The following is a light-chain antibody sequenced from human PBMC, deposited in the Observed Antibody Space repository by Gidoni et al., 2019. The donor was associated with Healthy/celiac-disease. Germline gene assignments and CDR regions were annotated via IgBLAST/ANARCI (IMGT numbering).Light chain of an antibody. CDR2: DAS. V-gene: IGKV3-11*01. Sequence: EIVLTQSTATLSLSPGERATLSCRASQSVSSYLALYQQKPGQAPRLLIYDASNRATGIPARFSGSGSGTDFTLTISSLEPEDFAVYYCQQHSNWPPWTFGQGTKLEIK. CDR3: QQHSNWPPWT. J-gene: IGKJ1*01. CDR1: QSVSSY.